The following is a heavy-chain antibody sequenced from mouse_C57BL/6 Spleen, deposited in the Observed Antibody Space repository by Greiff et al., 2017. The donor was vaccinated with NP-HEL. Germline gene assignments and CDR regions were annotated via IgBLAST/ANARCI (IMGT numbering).Heavy chain of an antibody. CDR1: GYTFTSYW. CDR2: IDPSDSET. D-gene: IGHD1-1*01. CDR3: ARENYYGSSAWFAY. J-gene: IGHJ3*01. V-gene: IGHV1-52*01. Sequence: VQLQQPGAELVRPGSSVKLSCKASGYTFTSYWMHWVKQRPIQGLEWIGNIDPSDSETHYNQKFKDKATLTVDKSSSTAYMQLSSLTSEDSAVYDCARENYYGSSAWFAYWGQGTLVTVSA.